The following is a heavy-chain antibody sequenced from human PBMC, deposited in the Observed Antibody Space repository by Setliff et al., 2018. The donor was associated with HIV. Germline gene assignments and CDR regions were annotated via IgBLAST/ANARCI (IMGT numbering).Heavy chain of an antibody. CDR3: ARQVSIPGVAITPVDY. V-gene: IGHV4-59*08. Sequence: TSETLSLTCTVSGGSIRGYYWSWLRQPPGKGLEWMGYVFYTGFAAYNPSLKSRLTISVDTSESQFSLRLTSVTAADTAIYYCARQVSIPGVAITPVDYWGQGALVTVSS. CDR2: VFYTGFA. D-gene: IGHD5-12*01. J-gene: IGHJ4*02. CDR1: GGSIRGYY.